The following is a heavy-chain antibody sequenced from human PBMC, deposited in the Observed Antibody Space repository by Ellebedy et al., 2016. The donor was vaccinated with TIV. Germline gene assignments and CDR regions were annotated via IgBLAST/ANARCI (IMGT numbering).Heavy chain of an antibody. V-gene: IGHV3-23*01. CDR1: GFTFSTYI. CDR3: AKDSHPSVTCSGGTCYPPHFDY. J-gene: IGHJ4*02. Sequence: GGSLRLXCVGSGFTFSTYIMSWVRQAPGKGLEWVSTISGAASRTYYADSVKGRFTISRDNSKNILYLQMNSLRAEDTAVYYCAKDSHPSVTCSGGTCYPPHFDYWGQGTLVTVSS. D-gene: IGHD2-15*01. CDR2: ISGAASRT.